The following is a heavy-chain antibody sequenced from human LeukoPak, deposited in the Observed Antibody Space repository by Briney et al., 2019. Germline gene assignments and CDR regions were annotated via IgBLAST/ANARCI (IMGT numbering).Heavy chain of an antibody. CDR1: GFTFNRYG. J-gene: IGHJ4*02. Sequence: PGGSLRLSCAASGFTFNRYGMHWVRQAPGKGLEWVTFIRYDGSAKDYVDSVKGRFTISRDNSKNILYLQMNSLRAEDTAVYYCAKVGGSGWYLDYWGQGTLVTVSS. CDR2: IRYDGSAK. CDR3: AKVGGSGWYLDY. V-gene: IGHV3-30*02. D-gene: IGHD6-19*01.